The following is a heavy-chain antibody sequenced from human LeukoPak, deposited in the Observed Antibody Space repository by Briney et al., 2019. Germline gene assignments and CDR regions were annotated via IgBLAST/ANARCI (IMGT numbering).Heavy chain of an antibody. V-gene: IGHV3-30*18. D-gene: IGHD6-6*01. J-gene: IGHJ6*04. Sequence: GRSLRLSCAASGFTFSSYGMHWVRQAPGKGLEWVAVISYDGSNKYYADSVKGRFTISRENSKNTLYLQMNSLRAEDTAVYYCAKRISSVYYYGMDVWGKGTTVTVSS. CDR3: AKRISSVYYYGMDV. CDR2: ISYDGSNK. CDR1: GFTFSSYG.